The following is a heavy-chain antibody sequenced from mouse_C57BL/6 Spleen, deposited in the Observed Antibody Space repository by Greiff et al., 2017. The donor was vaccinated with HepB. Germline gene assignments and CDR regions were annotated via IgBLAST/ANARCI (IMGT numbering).Heavy chain of an antibody. J-gene: IGHJ3*01. CDR3: ARGEDYDRDWFAY. Sequence: QVQLQQPGAELVKPGASVKLSCKASGYTFTSYWMHWVKQRPGQGLEWIGMIHPNSGSTNYNEKFKSKATLTVDKSSSTAYMQLSSLTSEDSAVYYCARGEDYDRDWFAYWGQGTLVTVSA. D-gene: IGHD2-4*01. V-gene: IGHV1-64*01. CDR1: GYTFTSYW. CDR2: IHPNSGST.